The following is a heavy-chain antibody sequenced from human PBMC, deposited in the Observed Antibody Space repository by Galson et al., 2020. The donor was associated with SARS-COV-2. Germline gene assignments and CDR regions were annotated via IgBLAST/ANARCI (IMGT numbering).Heavy chain of an antibody. Sequence: SVKVSCQASGGTFSNYAISWVRQAPGQGLEWMGGIIPIFGTANYAQKFQGRVTITADESTSTAYMELSSLRSEDTAVYYCARVHDNSSAGAFDIWGQGTMVTVSS. V-gene: IGHV1-69*13. CDR3: ARVHDNSSAGAFDI. CDR2: IIPIFGTA. CDR1: GGTFSNYA. D-gene: IGHD6-6*01. J-gene: IGHJ3*02.